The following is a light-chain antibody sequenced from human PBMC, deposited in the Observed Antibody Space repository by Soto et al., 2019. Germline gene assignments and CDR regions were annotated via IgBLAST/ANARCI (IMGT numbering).Light chain of an antibody. Sequence: EIVLTQSLGTLSLSPGERATLSCRASQSVSSSFLAWYQQKPGQAPSLLIYGASRRATGITDRFSGSGAGTDFTLTISGLESEDFAVDYCQQYGNSPWTFDQGTKMEIK. V-gene: IGKV3-20*01. CDR3: QQYGNSPWT. J-gene: IGKJ1*01. CDR1: QSVSSSF. CDR2: GAS.